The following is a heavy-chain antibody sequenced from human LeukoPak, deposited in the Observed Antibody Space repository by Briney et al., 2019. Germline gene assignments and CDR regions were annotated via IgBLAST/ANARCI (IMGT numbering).Heavy chain of an antibody. Sequence: PSETLSLTCTVSGGSITSSGYYWGWIRQPPGKGLEWIGSIYYSGSTYYNPSLKSRVTISVDTSKNQFSLKLSSVTAADTAVYYCARETPDDYGGNSTPFDYWGQGTLVTVSS. CDR1: GGSITSSGYY. CDR3: ARETPDDYGGNSTPFDY. J-gene: IGHJ4*02. D-gene: IGHD4-23*01. CDR2: IYYSGST. V-gene: IGHV4-39*07.